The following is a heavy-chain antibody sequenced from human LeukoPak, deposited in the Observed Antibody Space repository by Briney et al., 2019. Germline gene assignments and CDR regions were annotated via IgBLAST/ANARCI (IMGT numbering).Heavy chain of an antibody. CDR2: ISGSGGST. CDR1: GFTFSSYA. D-gene: IGHD2-15*01. V-gene: IGHV3-23*01. Sequence: GGSLRLSCAASGFTFSSYAMSWVRQAPGKGLEWVSGISGSGGSTYNADSVKGRFTISRDNSKNTLYLQMNSLRAEDTAVYYCAKAPYPYCSGGSCYLDYWGQGTLVTVSS. CDR3: AKAPYPYCSGGSCYLDY. J-gene: IGHJ4*02.